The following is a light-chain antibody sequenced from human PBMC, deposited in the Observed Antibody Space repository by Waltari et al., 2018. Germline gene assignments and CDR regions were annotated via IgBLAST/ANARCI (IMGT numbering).Light chain of an antibody. CDR1: SSDVGRYNY. Sequence: QSALIQPRSVSGSPGQSVTISCTGSSSDVGRYNYVSWYQQHSGKAPKLIIYEVIGRPSGGPDRFSGSKSGDTASLTISGLQAEEEADYYCCSYAGSHSWVFGGGTKLTVL. CDR3: CSYAGSHSWV. CDR2: EVI. V-gene: IGLV2-11*01. J-gene: IGLJ3*02.